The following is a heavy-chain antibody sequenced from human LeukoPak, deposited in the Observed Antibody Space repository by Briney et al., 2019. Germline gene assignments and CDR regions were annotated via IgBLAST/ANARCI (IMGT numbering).Heavy chain of an antibody. D-gene: IGHD3-16*01. Sequence: SETLSLTCAVYGGSFSGYYWSWIRQPPGKGLEWIGEINHSGSTNYNPSLKSRVTISVDTSKNQFSLKLSSVTAADTAVYYCARGVDDYVWGREDSVYYFDYWGQGTLVTVSS. CDR1: GGSFSGYY. J-gene: IGHJ4*02. CDR3: ARGVDDYVWGREDSVYYFDY. V-gene: IGHV4-34*01. CDR2: INHSGST.